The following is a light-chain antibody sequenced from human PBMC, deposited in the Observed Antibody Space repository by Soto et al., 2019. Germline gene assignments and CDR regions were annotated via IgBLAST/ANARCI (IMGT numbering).Light chain of an antibody. J-gene: IGKJ2*01. V-gene: IGKV1-39*01. CDR3: QQSYSNPYT. CDR2: AAS. CDR1: QTITFY. Sequence: DLQMTQSPSSLSASVGDRVTITCRASQTITFYLSWYQQKPGKVPKLLIYAASSLQSGVPSRFSGSGSGTDFTLTINSLQPEDFATYYCQQSYSNPYTFGQGTKLEIK.